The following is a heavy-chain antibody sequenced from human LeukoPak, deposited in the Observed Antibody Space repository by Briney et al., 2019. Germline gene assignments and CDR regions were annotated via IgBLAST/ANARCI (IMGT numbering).Heavy chain of an antibody. CDR2: INSDGSST. CDR3: ARDMVEYCGGDCYSAFDY. D-gene: IGHD2-21*02. Sequence: PGGPLRLSCAASGFTFSSYWMHWVRQAPGKGLVWVSRINSDGSSTSHADSVKGRFTISRDNAKNTLHLQMNSLRAEDTAVYYCARDMVEYCGGDCYSAFDYWGQGTLVTVSS. CDR1: GFTFSSYW. J-gene: IGHJ4*02. V-gene: IGHV3-74*01.